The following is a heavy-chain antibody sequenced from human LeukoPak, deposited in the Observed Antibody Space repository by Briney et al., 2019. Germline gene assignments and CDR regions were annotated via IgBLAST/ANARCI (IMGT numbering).Heavy chain of an antibody. V-gene: IGHV3-7*01. CDR1: GFTFSSYW. CDR2: IKQDGSEK. D-gene: IGHD3-22*01. Sequence: GGSLRLSCAASGFTFSSYWMSWVRQAPGKGLEWVANIKQDGSEKYYVDSVKGRFTISRDNAKNSLYLQMNSLRAEDTAVYYCARSGYYYDSSGYYSDYWGQGTPVTVSS. J-gene: IGHJ4*02. CDR3: ARSGYYYDSSGYYSDY.